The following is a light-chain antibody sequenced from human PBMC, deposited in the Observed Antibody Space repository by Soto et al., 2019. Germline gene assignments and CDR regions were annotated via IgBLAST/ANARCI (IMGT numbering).Light chain of an antibody. CDR1: QGLSSW. CDR2: AAS. Sequence: DIQMTQSPSSVSASVGDRVTITCRESQGLSSWIAWYQQKPGKAPKLLIYAASSLQSGVPSRFSCSGSGTHIALTISRLQPEDFATYYGQQGNSFPHTFGPGTKLEIK. J-gene: IGKJ2*01. V-gene: IGKV1-12*01. CDR3: QQGNSFPHT.